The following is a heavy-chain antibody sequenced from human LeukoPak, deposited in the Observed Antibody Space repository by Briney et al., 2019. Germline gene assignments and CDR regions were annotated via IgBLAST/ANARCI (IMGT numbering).Heavy chain of an antibody. D-gene: IGHD1-26*01. CDR2: IYYSGST. CDR3: AGLSGSYHY. J-gene: IGHJ4*02. V-gene: IGHV4-59*01. Sequence: SETLSLTCTVSGGSISSYYWSWIRQPPGKGLEWIGYIYYSGSTNYNPSLKSRVTISVDTSKNQFSLKLSSVTAADTAVYFCAGLSGSYHYWGQGTLVTVSS. CDR1: GGSISSYY.